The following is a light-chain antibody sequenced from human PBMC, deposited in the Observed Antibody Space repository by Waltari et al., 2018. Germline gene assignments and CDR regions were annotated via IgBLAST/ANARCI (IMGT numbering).Light chain of an antibody. J-gene: IGKJ2*01. CDR1: QSVSSY. V-gene: IGKV3-11*01. Sequence: EIVLTQSPATLSLSPAERATLSCRASQSVSSYLAWYQQKPGQAPRLLIYDASNRATGIPARFSGSGSGTDFTLTISSLEPEDFAVYYCQHYNKWPQYTFAQGTKVEIK. CDR2: DAS. CDR3: QHYNKWPQYT.